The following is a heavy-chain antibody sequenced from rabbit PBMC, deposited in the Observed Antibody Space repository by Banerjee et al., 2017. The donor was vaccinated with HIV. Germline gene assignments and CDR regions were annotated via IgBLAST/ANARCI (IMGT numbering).Heavy chain of an antibody. Sequence: QEQLVESGGGLVQPEGSLTLTCTASGFSFSSNYWICWVRQAPGKGLEWIGCIYAGSSDSTYYASWAKGRFTISSTSSSTVTLQMTSLTAADTATYFCARDLAGVIGWNFNLWGPGTLVTVS. J-gene: IGHJ4*01. CDR3: ARDLAGVIGWNFNL. V-gene: IGHV1S45*01. D-gene: IGHD4-1*01. CDR2: IYAGSSDST. CDR1: GFSFSSNYW.